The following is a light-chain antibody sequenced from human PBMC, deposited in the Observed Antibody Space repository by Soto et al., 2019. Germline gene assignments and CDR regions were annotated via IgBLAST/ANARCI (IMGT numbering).Light chain of an antibody. Sequence: DIVMTQSPLSLPVTPGEPASISCRSSQSLLHSNGFNYLDWYLQKPGQSPQLLIFLGSNRASGVTDRFSGSGSGTDFTLKISRVEAEDVGVYYCMQGTHWPWTFGQGTKVEIK. CDR3: MQGTHWPWT. CDR2: LGS. J-gene: IGKJ1*01. CDR1: QSLLHSNGFNY. V-gene: IGKV2-28*01.